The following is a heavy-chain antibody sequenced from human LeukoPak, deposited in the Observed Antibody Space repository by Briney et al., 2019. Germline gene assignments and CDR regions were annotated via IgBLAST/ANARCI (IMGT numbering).Heavy chain of an antibody. CDR1: GGSFSSSNSY. J-gene: IGHJ6*02. D-gene: IGHD4-23*01. V-gene: IGHV4-39*01. Sequence: SETLSLTCAVTGGSFSSSNSYWGWVRQSPGRGLEWIGSMYSSGRPNHNPSLKSRVTMFIDTSKNQFSLDLTSVTAADMAVYYCARHIGVTPSDNGMDVWGQGTTVTVSS. CDR3: ARHIGVTPSDNGMDV. CDR2: MYSSGRP.